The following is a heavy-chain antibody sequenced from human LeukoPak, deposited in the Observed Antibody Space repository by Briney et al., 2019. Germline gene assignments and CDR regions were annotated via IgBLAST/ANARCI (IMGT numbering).Heavy chain of an antibody. D-gene: IGHD2-2*01. CDR2: IWYGGSNK. CDR3: AKGELLSGYYYYYYMDV. J-gene: IGHJ6*03. V-gene: IGHV3-30*18. CDR1: GFTFSSYG. Sequence: PGRSLRLSCAASGFTFSSYGMHWVRQAPGKGLEWVAVIWYGGSNKYYADSVKGRFTISRDNSKNTLYLQMNSLRAEDTAVYYCAKGELLSGYYYYYYMDVWGKGTTVTVSS.